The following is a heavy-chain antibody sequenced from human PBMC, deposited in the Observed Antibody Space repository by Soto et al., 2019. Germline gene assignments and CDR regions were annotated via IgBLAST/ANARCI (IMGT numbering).Heavy chain of an antibody. D-gene: IGHD5-18*01. V-gene: IGHV4-31*03. CDR2: VSHSGST. J-gene: IGHJ4*02. CDR1: GGSISSAAYY. Sequence: QVRLQESGPGLVKPSQTLSLTCTVSGGSISSAAYYWSWIRQNPGKGLEWIGYVSHSGSTYYNPSLKSRVIISVDTSKNQFSLSLTSVTAADTAVYYCAREYTYGSNFFDCWGQGALVTVSS. CDR3: AREYTYGSNFFDC.